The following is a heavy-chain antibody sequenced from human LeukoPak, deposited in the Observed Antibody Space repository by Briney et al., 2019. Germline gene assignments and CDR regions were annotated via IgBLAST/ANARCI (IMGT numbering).Heavy chain of an antibody. D-gene: IGHD3-9*01. J-gene: IGHJ4*02. V-gene: IGHV3-23*01. CDR1: GFTFSSYG. CDR2: ISGSGGRT. CDR3: VRLLYYDILTGPADN. Sequence: PGGPLRLSCAVSGFTFSSYGMSWVRQAPGKGLEWVSVISGSGGRTYYADSVKGRFTISRDNSKNTLHLQMNSLRAEDTAVYYCVRLLYYDILTGPADNWGQGTLVTVSS.